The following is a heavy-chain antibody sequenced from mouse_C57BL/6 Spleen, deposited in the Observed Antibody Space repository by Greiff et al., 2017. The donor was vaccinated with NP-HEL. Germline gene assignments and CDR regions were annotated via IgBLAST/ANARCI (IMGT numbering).Heavy chain of an antibody. V-gene: IGHV1-15*01. Sequence: QVHVKQSGAELVRPGASVTLSCKASGYTFTDYEMHWVKQTPVHGLEWIGAIDPETGGTAYNQKFKGKAILTADKYSSTAYMELRRLTSEDSAVYYCTRRYDYDGDYLDYWGQGTTLTVSS. J-gene: IGHJ2*01. D-gene: IGHD2-4*01. CDR2: IDPETGGT. CDR1: GYTFTDYE. CDR3: TRRYDYDGDYLDY.